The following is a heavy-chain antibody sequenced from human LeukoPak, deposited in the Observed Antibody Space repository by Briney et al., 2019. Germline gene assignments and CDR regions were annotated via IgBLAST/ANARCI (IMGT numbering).Heavy chain of an antibody. D-gene: IGHD6-13*01. V-gene: IGHV4-39*01. J-gene: IGHJ4*02. Sequence: SETLSLTCTVSGGSINSNRYYWGWIRQPPGKGLEWIGSIYYSGSTYYNPSLKSRVTISVDTPKNQFSLKLSSVTAADTAVYYCARLCAAAAGWDYFDYWGQGTLVTVSS. CDR1: GGSINSNRYY. CDR3: ARLCAAAAGWDYFDY. CDR2: IYYSGST.